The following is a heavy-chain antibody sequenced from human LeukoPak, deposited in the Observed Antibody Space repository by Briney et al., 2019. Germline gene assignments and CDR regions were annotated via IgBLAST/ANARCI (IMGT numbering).Heavy chain of an antibody. CDR3: ARETKLMGYASGLGFNY. J-gene: IGHJ4*02. V-gene: IGHV4-4*08. Sequence: SETLSLTCTVSGGSISGWYWSWIRQSPGRGLEWIGYIYDSETTNYNPSLKTRVTISIDTSKNQFSLKLRSVTAADTATYYCARETKLMGYASGLGFNYWGQGTLVTVSS. CDR2: IYDSETT. CDR1: GGSISGWY. D-gene: IGHD2-2*01.